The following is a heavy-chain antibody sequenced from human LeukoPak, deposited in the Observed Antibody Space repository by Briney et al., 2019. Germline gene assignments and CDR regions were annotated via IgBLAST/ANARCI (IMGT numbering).Heavy chain of an antibody. D-gene: IGHD2-2*01. CDR2: ISYDGSNK. J-gene: IGHJ4*02. V-gene: IGHV3-30*03. Sequence: GGSLRLSCAASGLTFSSYGMHWVRQAPGKGLEWVAVISYDGSNKYYADSVKGRFTISRDNAKNSLYLQMNSLRAEDTAVYYCAISRYCSTTTCKYFDYWGRGTLVTVSS. CDR1: GLTFSSYG. CDR3: AISRYCSTTTCKYFDY.